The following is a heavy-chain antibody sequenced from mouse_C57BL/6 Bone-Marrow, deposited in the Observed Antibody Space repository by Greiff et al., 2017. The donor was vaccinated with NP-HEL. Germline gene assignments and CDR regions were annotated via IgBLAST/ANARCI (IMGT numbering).Heavy chain of an antibody. J-gene: IGHJ2*01. CDR2: ISNLAYSI. CDR1: GFTFSDYG. Sequence: EVKLMESGGGLVQPGGSLKLSCAASGFTFSDYGMAWVRQAPRKGPEWVAFISNLAYSIYYADTVTGRFTISRENAKNTLYLEMSSRRSEDTAMYYCARLEYYGSSYIDYWGQGTTLTVSS. V-gene: IGHV5-15*01. CDR3: ARLEYYGSSYIDY. D-gene: IGHD1-1*01.